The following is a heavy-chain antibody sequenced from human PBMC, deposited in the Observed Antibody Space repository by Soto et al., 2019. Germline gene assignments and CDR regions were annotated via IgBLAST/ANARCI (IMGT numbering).Heavy chain of an antibody. Sequence: GGSLRLSCAASGFTFSSYSMNWVRQAPGKGLEWVSSISSSSSYIYYADSVKGRFTISRDNAKNSLYLQMNSLRAEDTAVYYCARVSPPDIVVVPAAVGDYFDYWGQGTLVTVSS. J-gene: IGHJ4*02. CDR2: ISSSSSYI. D-gene: IGHD2-2*01. V-gene: IGHV3-21*01. CDR3: ARVSPPDIVVVPAAVGDYFDY. CDR1: GFTFSSYS.